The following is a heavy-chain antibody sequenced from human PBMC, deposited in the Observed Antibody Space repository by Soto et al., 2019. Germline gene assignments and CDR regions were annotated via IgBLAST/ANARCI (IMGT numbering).Heavy chain of an antibody. CDR1: GGSISTNW. J-gene: IGHJ4*01. Sequence: QVQLQESGPGLMKPSGTLSLTCAVSGGSISTNWWSWVRQPSGKGLEWIGEIYHSGATNYNPSLKTRVTMSVDKSQNLLSLNLNSVTAADTAVYYCARHIAVSGTRGFDFWGHGTLVTVSS. D-gene: IGHD6-19*01. CDR3: ARHIAVSGTRGFDF. CDR2: IYHSGAT. V-gene: IGHV4-4*02.